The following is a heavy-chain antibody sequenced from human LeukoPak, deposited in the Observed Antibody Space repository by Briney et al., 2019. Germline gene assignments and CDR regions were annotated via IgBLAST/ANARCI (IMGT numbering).Heavy chain of an antibody. J-gene: IGHJ4*02. D-gene: IGHD2-8*01. CDR1: GGSISSYY. CDR2: IYTSGST. V-gene: IGHV4-4*09. Sequence: SETLSLTCTVSGGSISSYYWSWIRQPPGQGLEWIGYIYTSGSTNYNPSLKSRVTISVDTSKNQFSLKLSSVTAADTAVYYCARHGLRSDYFDYWGQGTLVTVSS. CDR3: ARHGLRSDYFDY.